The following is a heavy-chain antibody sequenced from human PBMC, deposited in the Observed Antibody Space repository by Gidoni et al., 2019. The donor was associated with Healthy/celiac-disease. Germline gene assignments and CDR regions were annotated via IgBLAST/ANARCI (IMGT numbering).Heavy chain of an antibody. Sequence: QVQLQESGPGLVKPSQTLSPTCTVSGGSISSGGYYWSWIRQHPGKGLEWIGYIYYSGSTYYNPSLKSRVTISVDTSKNQFSLKLSSVTAADTAVYYCARGSRNQRDWFDPWGQGTLVTVSS. V-gene: IGHV4-31*03. J-gene: IGHJ5*02. CDR1: GGSISSGGYY. CDR3: ARGSRNQRDWFDP. D-gene: IGHD6-13*01. CDR2: IYYSGST.